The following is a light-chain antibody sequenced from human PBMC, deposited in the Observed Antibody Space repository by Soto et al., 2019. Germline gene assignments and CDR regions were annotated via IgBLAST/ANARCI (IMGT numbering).Light chain of an antibody. Sequence: QSVLTQPASVSGSPGQSITISCTGTSSDVGAYKYVSWYQQHPDKAPKLMIYEVNNRPSGVSIRFSGSKSGNTASLTISGLQAEDEADYYCSSYTSTSTLVVFGGGTQLTVL. J-gene: IGLJ2*01. CDR2: EVN. CDR1: SSDVGAYKY. CDR3: SSYTSTSTLVV. V-gene: IGLV2-14*01.